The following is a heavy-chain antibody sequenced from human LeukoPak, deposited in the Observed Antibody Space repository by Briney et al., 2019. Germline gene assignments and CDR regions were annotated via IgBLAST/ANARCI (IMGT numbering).Heavy chain of an antibody. J-gene: IGHJ4*02. CDR1: GLTFSTYW. V-gene: IGHV3-74*01. CDR3: VRGLDSYSYAYGLY. Sequence: PGGSLRLSCAASGLTFSTYWMHWVRQAPGKGLVWVSRIDGDGSDTNFADSVKGRFTISRDNAKNTVSLQMNSLRVEDTAVYYCVRGLDSYSYAYGLYWGQGTLVTVSS. D-gene: IGHD5-18*01. CDR2: IDGDGSDT.